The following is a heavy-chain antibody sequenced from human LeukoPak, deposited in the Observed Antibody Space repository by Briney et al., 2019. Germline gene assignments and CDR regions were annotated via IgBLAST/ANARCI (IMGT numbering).Heavy chain of an antibody. CDR2: IYHSGST. V-gene: IGHV4-4*02. CDR1: GGSISSSNW. Sequence: PSGTLSLTCAVSGGSISSSNWWSWVRQPPGKGLEWIGEIYHSGSTNYNPSLKSRVTISVDKSKNLLSLKLSSVTAADTAVYYCARARGYSYGLIDYWGQGTLVTVSS. CDR3: ARARGYSYGLIDY. J-gene: IGHJ4*02. D-gene: IGHD5-18*01.